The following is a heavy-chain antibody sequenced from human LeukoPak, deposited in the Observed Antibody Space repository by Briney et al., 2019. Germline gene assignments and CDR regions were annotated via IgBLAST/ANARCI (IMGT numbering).Heavy chain of an antibody. D-gene: IGHD3-22*01. J-gene: IGHJ4*02. CDR1: GGSFSGYY. Sequence: SETLSLTCAVYGGSFSGYYWSWIRQPAGKGLEWIGRIYTSGSTNYNPSLKSRVTISVDTSKNQFSLKLSSVTTADTAVYYCATQLYYDSSGYYFDYWGQGTLVTVSS. CDR3: ATQLYYDSSGYYFDY. CDR2: IYTSGST. V-gene: IGHV4-59*10.